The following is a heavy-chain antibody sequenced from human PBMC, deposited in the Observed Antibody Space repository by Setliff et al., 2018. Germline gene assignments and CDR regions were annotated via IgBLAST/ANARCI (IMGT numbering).Heavy chain of an antibody. CDR2: TIPSFGST. D-gene: IGHD3-22*01. J-gene: IGHJ4*02. Sequence: ASVKVSCKASRGTFSSYGITWVRQAPGQGLEWMGGTIPSFGSTNYAQKFQDRVTITTDESTSTAYMELSSLRSEDTAVYYCARTWDPINYYDSSGYYYDLGYWGQGTLVTVSS. CDR1: RGTFSSYG. CDR3: ARTWDPINYYDSSGYYYDLGY. V-gene: IGHV1-69*05.